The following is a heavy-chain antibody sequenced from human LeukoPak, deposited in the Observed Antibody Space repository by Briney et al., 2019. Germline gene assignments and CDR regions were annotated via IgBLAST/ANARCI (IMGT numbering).Heavy chain of an antibody. CDR3: ATGSSSGYYFEFDP. Sequence: ASVKVSCKVSGYTFTDYYMHWVQQAPGKGREWMGLVDPEDGETIYAEKFQGRVTITADTSTDTAYMELSSLRSEDTAVYYCATGSSSGYYFEFDPWGQGTLVTVSS. CDR2: VDPEDGET. V-gene: IGHV1-69-2*01. J-gene: IGHJ5*02. D-gene: IGHD3-22*01. CDR1: GYTFTDYY.